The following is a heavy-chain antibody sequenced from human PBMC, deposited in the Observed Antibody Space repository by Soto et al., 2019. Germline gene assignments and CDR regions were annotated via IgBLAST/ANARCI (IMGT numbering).Heavy chain of an antibody. V-gene: IGHV3-9*01. CDR1: GFTFDDYG. CDR2: IGWNSGWI. Sequence: EVQLVESGGGLVQPGGSLRLSCVASGFTFDDYGMYWVRQAPGKGLEWVSGIGWNSGWIGYADSVKGRLTISRDNAKNSLYLQMNSLRAEDTALYYCAKGRGAGSGSSLDYWGQGTLVTVSS. D-gene: IGHD3-10*01. CDR3: AKGRGAGSGSSLDY. J-gene: IGHJ4*02.